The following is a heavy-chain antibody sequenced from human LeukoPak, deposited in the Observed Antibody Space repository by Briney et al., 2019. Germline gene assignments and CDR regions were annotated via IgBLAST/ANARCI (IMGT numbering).Heavy chain of an antibody. CDR3: ARGRYDPYYYMDV. D-gene: IGHD3-16*01. V-gene: IGHV4-4*07. J-gene: IGHJ6*03. CDR2: IYTSGST. CDR1: GGSISNYY. Sequence: PSETLSLTCTVSGGSISNYYWSWIRQPAGKGLEWIGRIYTSGSTNYNPSLKSRVTISVDTSKNQFSLKLSSVTAADTAVYYCARGRYDPYYYMDVWGKGTTVTVSS.